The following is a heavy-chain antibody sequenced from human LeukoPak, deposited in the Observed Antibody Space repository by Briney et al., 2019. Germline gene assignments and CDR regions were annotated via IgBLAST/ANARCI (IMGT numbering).Heavy chain of an antibody. CDR2: TYYRSKWYN. V-gene: IGHV6-1*01. J-gene: IGHJ5*02. CDR3: ARDNYYDSSGYYLNWFDP. CDR1: GDSVSSNSAA. Sequence: SQTLSLTCAISGDSVSSNSAAWNWIRQSPSRGLEWLGRTYYRSKWYNDYAVSVKSRITINPDTSKNQFSLQPNSVTPEDTAVYYCARDNYYDSSGYYLNWFDPWGQGTLVTVSS. D-gene: IGHD3-22*01.